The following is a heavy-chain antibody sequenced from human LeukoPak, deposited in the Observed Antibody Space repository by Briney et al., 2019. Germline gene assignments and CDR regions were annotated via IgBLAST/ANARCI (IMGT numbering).Heavy chain of an antibody. CDR3: ARDIYFYGDYVIDY. J-gene: IGHJ4*02. V-gene: IGHV3-33*01. CDR1: GLTFSNYA. D-gene: IGHD4-17*01. CDR2: IWYDGSNK. Sequence: PGRSLRLPCAASGLTFSNYAMHWVRQAPGKGLEWVAVIWYDGSNKYYADSVKGRFTISRDNSKNTLYLQMNSLSAEDTAVYYCARDIYFYGDYVIDYWGQGTLVTVSS.